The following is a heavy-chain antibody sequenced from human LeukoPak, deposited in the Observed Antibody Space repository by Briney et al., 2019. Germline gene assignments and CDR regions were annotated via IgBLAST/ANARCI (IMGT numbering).Heavy chain of an antibody. CDR1: GFTFSSYS. Sequence: GGSLRLSCAASGFTFSSYSMNWVRQAPGKGLEWVSYISSSSSTIYYADSVKGRFTISRDNAKNSLYLQMNSLRAEDTAVYYCASIAARRWIDYWGQGTLVTVSS. J-gene: IGHJ4*02. D-gene: IGHD6-6*01. CDR3: ASIAARRWIDY. CDR2: ISSSSSTI. V-gene: IGHV3-48*01.